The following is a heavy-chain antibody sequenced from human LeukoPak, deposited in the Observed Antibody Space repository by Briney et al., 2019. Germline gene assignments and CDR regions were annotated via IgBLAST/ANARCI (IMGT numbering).Heavy chain of an antibody. CDR1: EYSFTSYW. CDR3: ARSFYYDSSGSYFDY. J-gene: IGHJ4*02. Sequence: GESLKITCKGSEYSFTSYWISWVRQMPGKGLEWMGRIDPSDSYTKYSPSFQGHVTVSADKSISTAYLQWSSVKASDTAMYYCARSFYYDSSGSYFDYWGQGTLVTVSS. CDR2: IDPSDSYT. V-gene: IGHV5-10-1*01. D-gene: IGHD3-22*01.